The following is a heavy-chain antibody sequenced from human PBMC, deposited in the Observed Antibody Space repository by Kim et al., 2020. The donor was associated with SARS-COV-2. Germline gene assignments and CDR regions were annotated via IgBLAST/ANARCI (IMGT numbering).Heavy chain of an antibody. D-gene: IGHD2-15*01. V-gene: IGHV4-59*01. CDR2: IYYSGST. J-gene: IGHJ6*02. CDR1: GGSISSYY. Sequence: SETLSLTCTVSGGSISSYYWSWIRQPPGKGLEWIGYIYYSGSTNYNPSLKSRVTISTATSKNQFSLQLSSVTAADTAVYYCARDRGYCSGGSCFHASMDVWGQGTTVTVSS. CDR3: ARDRGYCSGGSCFHASMDV.